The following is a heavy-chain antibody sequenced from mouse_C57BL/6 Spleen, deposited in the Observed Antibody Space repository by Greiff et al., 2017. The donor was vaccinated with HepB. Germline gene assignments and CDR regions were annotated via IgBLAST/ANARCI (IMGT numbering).Heavy chain of an antibody. CDR3: ARDGWDVGAMDY. CDR1: GFTFSSYA. Sequence: DVMLVESGGGLVKPGGSLKLSCAASGFTFSSYAMSWVRQTPEKRLEWVATISDGGSYTYYPDNVKGRFTISRDNAKNNLYLQMSHLKSEDTAMYYCARDGWDVGAMDYWGQGTSVTVSS. D-gene: IGHD4-1*01. V-gene: IGHV5-4*01. CDR2: ISDGGSYT. J-gene: IGHJ4*01.